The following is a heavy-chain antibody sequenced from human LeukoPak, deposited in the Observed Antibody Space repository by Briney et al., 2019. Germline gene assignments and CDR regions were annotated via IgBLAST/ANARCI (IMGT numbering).Heavy chain of an antibody. J-gene: IGHJ6*02. D-gene: IGHD1-26*01. V-gene: IGHV1-2*02. Sequence: ASVKVSCKASGYTFTGYYMHWVRQAPGQGLEWMGWINPNSGGTNYARKFQGRVTMTRDTSISTAYMELSRLRSDDTAVYYCARDELTVGNYYYGMDVWGQGTTVTVSS. CDR2: INPNSGGT. CDR3: ARDELTVGNYYYGMDV. CDR1: GYTFTGYY.